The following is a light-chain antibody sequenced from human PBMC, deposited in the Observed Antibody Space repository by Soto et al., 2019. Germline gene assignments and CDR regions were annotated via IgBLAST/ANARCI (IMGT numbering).Light chain of an antibody. Sequence: QSVLTQPASVSGSPGQSITISCTGTSSDVGSYNLVSWYQQHPGKAPKLMIYEVSKRPSGVPTHFSGSKSGNTASLTISGLQAEDEADYYCCSYAGSSTLVFGGGTKLTVL. CDR1: SSDVGSYNL. J-gene: IGLJ2*01. V-gene: IGLV2-23*02. CDR3: CSYAGSSTLV. CDR2: EVS.